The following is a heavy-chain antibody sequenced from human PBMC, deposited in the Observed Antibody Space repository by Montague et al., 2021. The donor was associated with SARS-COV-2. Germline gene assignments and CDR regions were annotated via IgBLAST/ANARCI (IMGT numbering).Heavy chain of an antibody. V-gene: IGHV4-34*01. D-gene: IGHD3-3*01. CDR3: ARGADCDFWSGYLRYKWFDP. Sequence: SETLSLTCAVYGGSLSGYYWAWIRQTPGKGLEWIGEINHSGNTNYNPSLKSRLTISVDTSKKQFPLKLSSVTTADTAVYYCARGADCDFWSGYLRYKWFDPWGLGTPVTVSS. CDR1: GGSLSGYY. J-gene: IGHJ5*02. CDR2: INHSGNT.